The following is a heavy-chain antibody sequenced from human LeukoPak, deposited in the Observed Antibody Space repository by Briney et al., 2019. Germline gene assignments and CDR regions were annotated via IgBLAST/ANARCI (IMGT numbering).Heavy chain of an antibody. CDR2: IYYSGST. D-gene: IGHD2-21*01. CDR1: GGSLSSYY. Sequence: PSETLSLTCTVSGGSLSSYYWSWIREPPGKELEWIGYIYYSGSTNYNPSLKNRVTISLDTSKNQFSLKLSSVTAADTAVYFCARYSNAVAGARWFDHWGQGTLVTVSS. CDR3: ARYSNAVAGARWFDH. V-gene: IGHV4-59*01. J-gene: IGHJ5*02.